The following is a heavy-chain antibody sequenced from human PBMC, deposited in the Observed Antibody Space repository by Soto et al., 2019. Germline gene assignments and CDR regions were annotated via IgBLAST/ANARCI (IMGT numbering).Heavy chain of an antibody. CDR3: AKAYYYDSSGYYVNYYAMVV. Sequence: QMQLVESGGGVVQPVRSLRLSCDASGFTLSGFAMHWVRQAPGQGLEWVAVISNDGTNQYYSESVKGRFTISRDNSRDTLYLQMNNLSAEDTAVYYCAKAYYYDSSGYYVNYYAMVVWGQGTTVTVSS. CDR2: ISNDGTNQ. J-gene: IGHJ6*02. D-gene: IGHD3-22*01. V-gene: IGHV3-30*18. CDR1: GFTLSGFA.